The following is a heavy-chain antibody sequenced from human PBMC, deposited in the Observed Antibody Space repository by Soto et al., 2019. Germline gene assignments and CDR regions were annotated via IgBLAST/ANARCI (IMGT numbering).Heavy chain of an antibody. J-gene: IGHJ4*02. CDR1: GYTFTSYY. CDR3: ARVGGWELIDLEVDY. Sequence: ASVKVSCKASGYTFTSYYMHWVRQAPGQGLEWMGIINPSGGSTSYAQKFQGRVTMTRDTSTSTVYMELSSLRSEDTAVYYCARVGGWELIDLEVDYWGQGTLVTVSS. CDR2: INPSGGST. V-gene: IGHV1-46*01. D-gene: IGHD1-26*01.